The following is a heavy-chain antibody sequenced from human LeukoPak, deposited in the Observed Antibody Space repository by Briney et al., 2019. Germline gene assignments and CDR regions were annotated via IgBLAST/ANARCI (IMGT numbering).Heavy chain of an antibody. CDR1: GYTFTSYG. Sequence: ASVKVSRKASGYTFTSYGISWVRQAPGQGLEWMGWISAYNGNTNYAQKLQGRVTMTTDTSTSTAYMELRSLRSDDTAVYYCARDSDDYDFWSGYYPRIDYWGQGTLVTVSS. J-gene: IGHJ4*02. CDR3: ARDSDDYDFWSGYYPRIDY. D-gene: IGHD3-3*01. CDR2: ISAYNGNT. V-gene: IGHV1-18*01.